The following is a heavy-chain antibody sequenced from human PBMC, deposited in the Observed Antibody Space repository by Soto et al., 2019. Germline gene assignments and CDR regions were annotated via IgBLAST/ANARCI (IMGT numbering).Heavy chain of an antibody. Sequence: QVQLQESGPGLVKPSQTLSLTCTVSGGSISSGGYYWSWIRQHPGKGLEWIGYIYYSGSTYYNPSRQPLFPLSGDTPKTHYSLKRSSVTAADTSVYYCAGLRVWFGDPMGGYCGQGTLVTVSS. V-gene: IGHV4-31*01. J-gene: IGHJ4*02. CDR2: IYYSGST. D-gene: IGHD3-10*01. CDR3: AGLRVWFGDPMGGY. CDR1: GGSISSGGYY.